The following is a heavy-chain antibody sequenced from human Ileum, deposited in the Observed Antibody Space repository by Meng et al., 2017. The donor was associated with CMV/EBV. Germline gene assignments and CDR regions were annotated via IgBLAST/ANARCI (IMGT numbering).Heavy chain of an antibody. CDR2: MNPNSGNT. D-gene: IGHD3-3*01. J-gene: IGHJ3*02. V-gene: IGHV1-8*01. Sequence: ASVKVSCKASGYTFTSYDINWVRQATGQGLEWMGWMNPNSGNTGYAQKFQGRATMTRNTSISTAYMELSSLRSEDTAVYYCARTTRYYDFWSGYYGEDAFDIWGQGTMVTVAS. CDR1: GYTFTSYD. CDR3: ARTTRYYDFWSGYYGEDAFDI.